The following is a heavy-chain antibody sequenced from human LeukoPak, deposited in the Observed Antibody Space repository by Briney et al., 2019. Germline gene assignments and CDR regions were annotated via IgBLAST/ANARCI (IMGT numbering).Heavy chain of an antibody. CDR1: GFTLSSYS. V-gene: IGHV3-48*01. D-gene: IGHD6-19*01. J-gene: IGHJ4*02. Sequence: PGGSLRLPCAASGFTLSSYSMNWVRQAPGKGLEWVSYISGGSSTIYNADSVKGRFTISRDNAKNLLYLLMDTLRAEDTAVYYCARVGSNQWLDYWGQGTLVTVSS. CDR2: ISGGSSTI. CDR3: ARVGSNQWLDY.